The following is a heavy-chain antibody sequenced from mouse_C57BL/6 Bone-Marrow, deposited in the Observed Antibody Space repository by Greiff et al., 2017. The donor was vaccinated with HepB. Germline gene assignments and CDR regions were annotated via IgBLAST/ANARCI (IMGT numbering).Heavy chain of an antibody. Sequence: EVKLVESGGGLVKPGGSLKLSCAASGFTFSSYAMSWVRQTPDKRLEWVATISDGGSYTYYPDNVKGRFTISRDNAKNNLYMQMSHLKSEDTAMYYCERRRYYCSSPGFAYWGQGTLVTVAA. D-gene: IGHD1-1*01. CDR3: ERRRYYCSSPGFAY. V-gene: IGHV5-4*03. CDR2: ISDGGSYT. J-gene: IGHJ3*01. CDR1: GFTFSSYA.